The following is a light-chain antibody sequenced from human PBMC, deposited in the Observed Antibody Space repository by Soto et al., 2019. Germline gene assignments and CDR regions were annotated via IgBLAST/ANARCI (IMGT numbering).Light chain of an antibody. J-gene: IGKJ1*01. CDR3: QQYGSSGT. CDR1: QSVSSSY. CDR2: DAS. Sequence: ENVLTQSPGTLSLSPWERATLSCRASQSVSSSYIAWYQQKPGQAPRLLTYDASSRATGIPDRFSGSGSGTDFTLTISRLEPEDFAVYHCQQYGSSGTFGQGTKVDIK. V-gene: IGKV3-20*01.